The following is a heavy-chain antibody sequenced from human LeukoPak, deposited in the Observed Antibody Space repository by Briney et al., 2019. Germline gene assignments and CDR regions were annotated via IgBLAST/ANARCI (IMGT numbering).Heavy chain of an antibody. CDR2: ISGSGGST. V-gene: IGHV3-23*01. D-gene: IGHD6-13*01. Sequence: PGGSLRLSCAATGFTFSSYARSWVRQAPGKGLEWVSAISGSGGSTYYADSVKGRFTISRDNSKNTLYLQMNSLRAEDTAVYYCAKVIYSSSWYPKFDPWGQGTLVTVSS. J-gene: IGHJ5*02. CDR3: AKVIYSSSWYPKFDP. CDR1: GFTFSSYA.